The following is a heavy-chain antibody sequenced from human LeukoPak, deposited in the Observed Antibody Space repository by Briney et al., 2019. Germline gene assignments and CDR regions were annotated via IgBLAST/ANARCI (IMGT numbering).Heavy chain of an antibody. CDR2: ISAYNGNT. Sequence: EASVKVSCKASGYTFTSYGISWVRQAPGQGLEWMGWISAYNGNTNYAQKLQGRVTMTTDTSTSTAYMDLTRLTSDDTAVYYCARANPYDNKGYSPELRYWGQGTLVTVSS. V-gene: IGHV1-18*01. D-gene: IGHD3-10*01. CDR3: ARANPYDNKGYSPELRY. J-gene: IGHJ4*02. CDR1: GYTFTSYG.